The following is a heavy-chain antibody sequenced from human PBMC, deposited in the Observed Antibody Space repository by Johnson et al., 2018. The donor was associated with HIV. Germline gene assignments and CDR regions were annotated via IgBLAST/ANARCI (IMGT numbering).Heavy chain of an antibody. D-gene: IGHD2-15*01. CDR2: IYSGGST. Sequence: VQLVESGGGLVQPVGSLRLSCAASGFTVSSNYMSWVRKAPGTGLGWVSIIYSGGSTSYTDSVKGRFTISRDNSKNTLYLQMNSLRAEDTAVYYCARIGAWQLHRAFDIWGQGTMVTVSS. V-gene: IGHV3-66*02. CDR1: GFTVSSNY. J-gene: IGHJ3*02. CDR3: ARIGAWQLHRAFDI.